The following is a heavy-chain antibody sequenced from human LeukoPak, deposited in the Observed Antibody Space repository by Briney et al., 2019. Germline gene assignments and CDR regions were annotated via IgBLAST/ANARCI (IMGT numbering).Heavy chain of an antibody. CDR1: GYSFTSYW. CDR2: IYLGDSDT. J-gene: IGHJ4*02. D-gene: IGHD3-22*01. V-gene: IGHV5-51*01. Sequence: GESLKISGKGSGYSFTSYWIGWVRQMPGKGLEWMGIIYLGDSDTRYSPSFQGQVTISADKSISTAYLQWSSLKASDTAMYYCARHGSAYYYDSSGYYYVAHWGQGTLVTVSS. CDR3: ARHGSAYYYDSSGYYYVAH.